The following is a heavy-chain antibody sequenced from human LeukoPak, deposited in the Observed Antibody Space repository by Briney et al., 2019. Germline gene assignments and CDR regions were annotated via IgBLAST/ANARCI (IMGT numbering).Heavy chain of an antibody. CDR2: IWYDGSNK. V-gene: IGHV3-33*01. Sequence: TGGSLRLSCAASGFTFSSYGMHWVRQAPGKGLEWVAVIWYDGSNKYYADSVKGRFTISRDNSKNTLYLQMNSLGAEDTAVYYCATTLNYSCGYTDYWGQGTLVTVSS. CDR3: ATTLNYSCGYTDY. CDR1: GFTFSSYG. J-gene: IGHJ4*02. D-gene: IGHD5-18*01.